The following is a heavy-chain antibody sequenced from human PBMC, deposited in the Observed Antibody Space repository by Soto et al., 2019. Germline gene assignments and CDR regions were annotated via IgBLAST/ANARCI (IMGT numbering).Heavy chain of an antibody. CDR2: IKTSGST. CDR3: ARGQR. CDR1: GLTIRNYA. Sequence: GGSLTLSCAVSGLTIRNYAMSWVRQARGKGLEWVSGIKTSGSTYYADSVKGRFTITRDNSKNTLWLQMNSLRVEDTAVYYCARGQRWGQGTLVTVSS. V-gene: IGHV3-53*01. J-gene: IGHJ1*01.